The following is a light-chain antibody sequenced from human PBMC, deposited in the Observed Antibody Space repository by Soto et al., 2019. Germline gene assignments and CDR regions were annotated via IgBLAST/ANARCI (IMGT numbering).Light chain of an antibody. J-gene: IGLJ3*02. CDR3: CSYSGSYTWV. Sequence: QSVLTQPRSVSGSPGQSVTISCTGTSSDVGGYNYVSWYQQHPGKAPKLMIYDVSKWPSGVPDRFSGSKSGNTASLTISGLQAEDEADYSCCSYSGSYTWVFGGGTKLTVL. CDR1: SSDVGGYNY. CDR2: DVS. V-gene: IGLV2-11*01.